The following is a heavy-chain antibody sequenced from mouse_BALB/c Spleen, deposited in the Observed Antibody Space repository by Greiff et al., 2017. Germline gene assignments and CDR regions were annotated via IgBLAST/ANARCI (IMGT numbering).Heavy chain of an antibody. CDR1: GFSLTSYG. V-gene: IGHV2-9*02. D-gene: IGHD2-1*01. CDR2: IGAGGST. Sequence: QVQLQQSGPGLVAPSQSLSITCTVSGFSLTSYGVHWVRQPPGKGLEWLGVIGAGGSTNYNSALMSRLSISKDNSKSQVFLKMNSLQTDDTAMYYCARGLYGNSDAMDYWGQGTSVTVSS. J-gene: IGHJ4*01. CDR3: ARGLYGNSDAMDY.